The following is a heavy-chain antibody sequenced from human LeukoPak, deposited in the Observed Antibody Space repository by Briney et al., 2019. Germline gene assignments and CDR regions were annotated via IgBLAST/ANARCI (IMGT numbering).Heavy chain of an antibody. V-gene: IGHV3-20*04. J-gene: IGHJ5*02. D-gene: IGHD3-16*02. Sequence: PGGSLRLSCAASGFTFDDYGMSWVRQAPGKGREWVSGINWNGGSTGYADSVKGRFTISRDNAKNSLYLQMNSLRAEDTALYYCSGGIRLGELSSWGQGTLVTVSS. CDR2: INWNGGST. CDR1: GFTFDDYG. CDR3: SGGIRLGELSS.